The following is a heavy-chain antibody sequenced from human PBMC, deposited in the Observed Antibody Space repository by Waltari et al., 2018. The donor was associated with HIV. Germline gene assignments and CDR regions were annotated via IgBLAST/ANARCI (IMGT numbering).Heavy chain of an antibody. Sequence: EVKLLESGGGLVQPGGSLSLSCEASGFSFSSYAMGWVRQAPGKGQGWVSGIVGSGDSRYYANSVKGRFSISRDNSKNTVALQMNSRRAEDTAVYCGAILMGASFGMVIYYSYGMDVWGQGTTVTVSS. V-gene: IGHV3-23*01. J-gene: IGHJ6*02. D-gene: IGHD3-3*01. CDR1: GFSFSSYA. CDR2: IVGSGDSR. CDR3: AILMGASFGMVIYYSYGMDV.